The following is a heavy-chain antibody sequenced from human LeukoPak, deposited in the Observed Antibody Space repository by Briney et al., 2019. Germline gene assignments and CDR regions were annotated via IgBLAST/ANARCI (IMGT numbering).Heavy chain of an antibody. CDR3: ARGSGHSRDAYY. CDR1: GFTFSDFW. D-gene: IGHD6-19*01. CDR2: IKEDGSEE. Sequence: LPGGSLRLSCAASGFTFSDFWMSWVRQTPGQGLEWVGNIKEDGSEEYYADSVKGRFTISRNNAKNSLYLQMNSLRAEDTAMYYCARGSGHSRDAYYWGQGTVVTVSS. V-gene: IGHV3-7*03. J-gene: IGHJ4*02.